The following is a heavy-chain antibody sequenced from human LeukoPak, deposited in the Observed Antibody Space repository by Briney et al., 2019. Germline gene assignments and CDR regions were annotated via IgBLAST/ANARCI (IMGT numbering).Heavy chain of an antibody. CDR1: GYTFTGYY. CDR3: ARAPMMLGVEYYMDV. Sequence: ASVKVSCKASGYTFTGYYMHWVRQAPGQGLEWMGWINPNSGGTNYAQKFQGRVTMTRDTSISTAYMELSRLRSDDTAVYYCARAPMMLGVEYYMDVWGKGTTVTVSS. CDR2: INPNSGGT. V-gene: IGHV1-2*02. J-gene: IGHJ6*03. D-gene: IGHD2-8*01.